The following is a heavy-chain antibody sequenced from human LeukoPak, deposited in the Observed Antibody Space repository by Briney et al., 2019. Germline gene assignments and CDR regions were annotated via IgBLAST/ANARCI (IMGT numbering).Heavy chain of an antibody. J-gene: IGHJ4*02. CDR2: IIPIFGTA. CDR3: ARDAADYDSSGVDY. V-gene: IGHV1-69*01. CDR1: GGTFSSYA. Sequence: SVKVSCKASGGTFSSYAISWVRQAPGQGLEWMGGIIPIFGTANYAQKFQGRVTITADESTSTAYMELSSPRSEDTAVYYCARDAADYDSSGVDYWGQGTLVTVSS. D-gene: IGHD3-22*01.